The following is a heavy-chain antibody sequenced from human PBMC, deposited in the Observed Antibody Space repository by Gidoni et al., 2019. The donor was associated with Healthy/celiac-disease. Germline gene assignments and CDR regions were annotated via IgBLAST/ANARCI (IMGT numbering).Heavy chain of an antibody. CDR3: ARDYRHYYGSGSYYLDY. D-gene: IGHD3-10*01. CDR1: GFTFSSYG. V-gene: IGHV3-33*01. CDR2: IWYDGSNK. Sequence: QVQLVESGGGVVQPGRSLRLSCAASGFTFSSYGMHWVRQAPGKGLEWVAVIWYDGSNKYYADSVKGRFTISRDNSKNTLYLQMNSLRAEDTAVYYCARDYRHYYGSGSYYLDYWGQGTLVTVSS. J-gene: IGHJ4*02.